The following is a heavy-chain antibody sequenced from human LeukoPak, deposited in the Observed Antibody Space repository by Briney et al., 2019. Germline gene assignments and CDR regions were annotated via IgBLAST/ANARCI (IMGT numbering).Heavy chain of an antibody. D-gene: IGHD3-3*01. V-gene: IGHV4-59*01. J-gene: IGHJ6*02. CDR2: IYYSGST. CDR1: GVSISNFH. Sequence: SETLSLTCTVSGVSISNFHWSWIRQPPGKGLEWMGYIYYSGSTNYNPSLKGRVTISVDTSKNQFSLKLSSVSAAYTAVYYCARGVRSWSGYYHPCHYGMDVWGQGTTVTVSS. CDR3: ARGVRSWSGYYHPCHYGMDV.